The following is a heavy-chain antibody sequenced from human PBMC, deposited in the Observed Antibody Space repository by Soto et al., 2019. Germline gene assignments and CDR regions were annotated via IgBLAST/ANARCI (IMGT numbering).Heavy chain of an antibody. CDR2: ISGSGFNT. CDR1: GSTFNTYA. Sequence: PGGSLRLSCAASGSTFNTYAMSWVRQAPGKGLEWVSAISGSGFNTYYADSVKGRFTISRDDSKNTLYLQMNSLRAEDTAVFYCVAGQYFFDYCGQGTLVTVSS. V-gene: IGHV3-23*01. J-gene: IGHJ4*02. D-gene: IGHD6-19*01. CDR3: VAGQYFFDY.